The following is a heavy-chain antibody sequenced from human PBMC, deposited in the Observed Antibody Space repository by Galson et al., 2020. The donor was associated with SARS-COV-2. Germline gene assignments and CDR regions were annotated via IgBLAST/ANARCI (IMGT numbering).Heavy chain of an antibody. CDR1: AGSISSYY. V-gene: IGHV4-59*01. J-gene: IGHJ4*02. D-gene: IGHD3-10*01. CDR3: ARGDTYYYGSGSYYYFDY. CDR2: IYSSGST. Sequence: ETSETLSLTCTVSAGSISSYYWSWIRQPPGKGLEWIGYIYSSGSTNYNPSLKSRVPISVDTSKNQFSLKLSSVTAADTAVYYCARGDTYYYGSGSYYYFDYWGQGTLVTVSS.